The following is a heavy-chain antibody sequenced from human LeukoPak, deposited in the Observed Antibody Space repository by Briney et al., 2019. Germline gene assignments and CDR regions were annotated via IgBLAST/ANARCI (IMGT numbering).Heavy chain of an antibody. CDR1: GGSFSGYY. CDR3: ASRGIVVVTHPIDY. CDR2: INHSGSS. J-gene: IGHJ4*02. D-gene: IGHD3-22*01. V-gene: IGHV4-34*01. Sequence: SEPLSLTCAVYGGSFSGYYWSWIRQPPGKGLEWIGEINHSGSSNYYLSLKSRVTISVDTSKNQFSLNLSSLTAADTAVYYSASRGIVVVTHPIDYSGQGTLVTVSS.